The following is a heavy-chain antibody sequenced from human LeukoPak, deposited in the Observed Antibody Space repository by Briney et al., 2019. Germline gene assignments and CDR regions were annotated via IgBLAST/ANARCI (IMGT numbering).Heavy chain of an antibody. V-gene: IGHV4-38-2*02. J-gene: IGHJ5*02. CDR1: GGSISSGYY. Sequence: SETLSLTCTVSGGSISSGYYWGWIRQPPGKGLEWIGSIYHSGSTYYNPSLKSRVTISVDTSKNQFSLKLSSVTAADTAVYYCARQFGSSWYWFDPWGQGTLVTVSS. CDR3: ARQFGSSWYWFDP. D-gene: IGHD6-13*01. CDR2: IYHSGST.